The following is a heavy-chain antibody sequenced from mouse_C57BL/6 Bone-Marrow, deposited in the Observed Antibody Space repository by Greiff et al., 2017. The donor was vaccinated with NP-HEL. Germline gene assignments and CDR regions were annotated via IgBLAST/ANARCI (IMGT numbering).Heavy chain of an antibody. CDR2: IYPGNSDT. CDR1: GYTFTSYW. V-gene: IGHV1-5*01. CDR3: TRSGYFNWYFDV. Sequence: VHVKQSGTVLARPGASVKMSCKTSGYTFTSYWMHWVKQRPGQGLEWIGAIYPGNSDTSYNQKFKGKAKLTAVTSASTAYMELSSLTNEDSAVYYCTRSGYFNWYFDVWGTGTTVTVSS. D-gene: IGHD2-3*01. J-gene: IGHJ1*03.